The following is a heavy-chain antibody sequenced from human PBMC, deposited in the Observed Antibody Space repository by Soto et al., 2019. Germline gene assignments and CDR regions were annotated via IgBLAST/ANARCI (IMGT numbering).Heavy chain of an antibody. Sequence: PGGSLRLSCAASGFTFSSYAMSWVRQAPGKGLEWVSAISGSGGSTYYADSVKGRFTISRDNSKNTLYLQMNSLRAEDTAVYYCAKVGYYYGSGSYYKYWGQGTLVTVSS. CDR2: ISGSGGST. V-gene: IGHV3-23*01. J-gene: IGHJ4*02. CDR3: AKVGYYYGSGSYYKY. D-gene: IGHD3-10*01. CDR1: GFTFSSYA.